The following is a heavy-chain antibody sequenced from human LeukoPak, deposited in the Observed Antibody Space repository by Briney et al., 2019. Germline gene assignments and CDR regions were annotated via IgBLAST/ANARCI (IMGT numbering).Heavy chain of an antibody. D-gene: IGHD3-10*01. Sequence: SVKVSCKASGGTFGSYAISWVRQAPGQGLEWMGGIIPIFGTANYAQKFQGRVTITTDESTSTAYMELSSLRSEDTAVYYCARSIGGLWFGELYPPDYWGQGTLVTVSS. CDR3: ARSIGGLWFGELYPPDY. CDR1: GGTFGSYA. J-gene: IGHJ4*02. CDR2: IIPIFGTA. V-gene: IGHV1-69*05.